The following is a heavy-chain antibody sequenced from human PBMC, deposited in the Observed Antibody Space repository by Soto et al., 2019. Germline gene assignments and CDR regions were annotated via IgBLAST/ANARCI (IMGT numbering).Heavy chain of an antibody. CDR1: GGSISSAAYC. CDR3: ARGPSGDKVDY. J-gene: IGHJ4*02. V-gene: IGHV4-30-4*01. CDR2: IYDGGTT. D-gene: IGHD7-27*01. Sequence: QVQLQESGPRLVSPSQTLSLTCTVSGGSISSAAYCWSWLRQSPDKGLEWIGHIYDGGTTYSSPSLTGRVTISADSSETQFSLKLNSVSAADTAVYYCARGPSGDKVDYWGQGIQVTVSS.